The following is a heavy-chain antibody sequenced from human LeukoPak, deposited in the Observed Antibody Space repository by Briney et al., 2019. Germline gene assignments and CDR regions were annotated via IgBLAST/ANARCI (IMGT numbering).Heavy chain of an antibody. D-gene: IGHD3-10*02. J-gene: IGHJ4*02. V-gene: IGHV3-7*01. CDR2: INQNGIEK. CDR1: GFTFSSYW. CDR3: ARDSVFGELLFADY. Sequence: TGGSLRLSCEVSGFTFSSYWMKWVRQAPGKGLEWVANINQNGIEKYYVDSVKGRFTISRDNSKNTLYLQMNSLRAEDTAVYYCARDSVFGELLFADYWGQGTLVTVSS.